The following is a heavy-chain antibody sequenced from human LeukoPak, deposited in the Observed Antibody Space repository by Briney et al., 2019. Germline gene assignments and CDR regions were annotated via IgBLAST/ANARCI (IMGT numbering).Heavy chain of an antibody. J-gene: IGHJ6*03. D-gene: IGHD3-10*01. CDR3: ARVSGLGSPYYYYMDV. CDR1: GGSISSYY. CDR2: IYYSGST. Sequence: SETLSLTCTVSGGSISSYYWSWIRQPPGKGLEWIGYIYYSGSTNYNPSLTSRVTISVDTSKNQFSLKLGPVTAADTAMYYCARVSGLGSPYYYYMDVWGKGTTVTVSS. V-gene: IGHV4-59*01.